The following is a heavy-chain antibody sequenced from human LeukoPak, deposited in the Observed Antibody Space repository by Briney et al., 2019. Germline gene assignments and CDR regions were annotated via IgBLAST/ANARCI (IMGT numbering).Heavy chain of an antibody. CDR1: GGSFSGYY. V-gene: IGHV4-34*01. D-gene: IGHD3-22*01. CDR2: INHSGST. Sequence: KASETLSLTCAVYGGSFSGYYWSWIRQPPGKGLEWIGEINHSGSTNYNPSLKSRVTISVDTSKNQFSLKLSSVTAADTAVYYCARGGTSRDSSGYYLYYFDYWGQGTLVTVSS. J-gene: IGHJ4*02. CDR3: ARGGTSRDSSGYYLYYFDY.